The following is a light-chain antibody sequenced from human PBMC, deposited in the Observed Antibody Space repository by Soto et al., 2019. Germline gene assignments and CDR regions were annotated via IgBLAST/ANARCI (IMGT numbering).Light chain of an antibody. V-gene: IGKV3-11*01. CDR2: DAS. Sequence: EVVLTQSPGTLSLSPGEGATLSCRASQSVSSYLACYQQKPGQAPRLLIYDASNRATGIPARFSGTGSGTDFTLTINNLEPEDFAVYYCQVRTNWSIAFGRGTRLEI. CDR3: QVRTNWSIA. J-gene: IGKJ5*01. CDR1: QSVSSY.